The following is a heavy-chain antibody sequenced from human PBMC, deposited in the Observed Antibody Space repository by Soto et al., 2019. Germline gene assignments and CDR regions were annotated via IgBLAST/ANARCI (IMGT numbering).Heavy chain of an antibody. CDR2: IYSGGST. CDR3: ARDATVDPQSSVY. CDR1: GFTVSSNY. V-gene: IGHV3-66*01. J-gene: IGHJ4*02. D-gene: IGHD6-19*01. Sequence: GGSLRLSCAASGFTVSSNYMSWVRQAPGKGLEWVSVIYSGGSTYYADSVKGRFTISRDNSKNTLYLQMNSLRAEDTAVYYCARDATVDPQSSVYWGQGTLVTVSS.